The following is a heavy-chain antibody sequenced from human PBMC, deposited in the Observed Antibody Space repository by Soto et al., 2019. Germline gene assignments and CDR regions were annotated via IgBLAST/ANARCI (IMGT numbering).Heavy chain of an antibody. Sequence: SETLSLTCTVSGGSISGYYWRWIRRPPGKGLEWIGYMYNTGSTVYNPSFKSRVTISVDTSKNQFSLKLNSVTAADTAVYYCARDLWGYCGTDCYPLDVWGQGTTVTVSS. CDR1: GGSISGYY. J-gene: IGHJ6*02. D-gene: IGHD2-21*02. V-gene: IGHV4-59*01. CDR3: ARDLWGYCGTDCYPLDV. CDR2: MYNTGST.